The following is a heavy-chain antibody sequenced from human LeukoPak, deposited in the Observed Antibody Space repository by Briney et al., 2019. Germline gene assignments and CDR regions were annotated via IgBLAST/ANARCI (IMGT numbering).Heavy chain of an antibody. CDR1: GYTFTGYY. D-gene: IGHD2-2*01. CDR3: AREIDCGSTSCYSGNAEYFQH. V-gene: IGHV1-2*02. CDR2: INPNSGGT. Sequence: GASVKVSCKASGYTFTGYYMHWVRQAPGQGLEWMGWINPNSGGTNYAQKFQGRVTMTRDTSISTAYMELSRLRSDDTAVYYCAREIDCGSTSCYSGNAEYFQHWGQGTLVTVSS. J-gene: IGHJ1*01.